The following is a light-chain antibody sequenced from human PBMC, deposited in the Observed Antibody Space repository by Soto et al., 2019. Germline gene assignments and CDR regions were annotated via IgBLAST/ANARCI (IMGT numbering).Light chain of an antibody. CDR3: SSYVGSTTYV. CDR2: EVT. J-gene: IGLJ1*01. CDR1: SSDVGGYNS. V-gene: IGLV2-8*01. Sequence: QSALTQPPSASGSPGQSVTISCTGTSSDVGGYNSVSWYQQHPGKAPKLMIYEVTKRPSGVPDRFSGSKSGYTASLTVSGLQADYEADYYCSSYVGSTTYVFGTGTNVTVL.